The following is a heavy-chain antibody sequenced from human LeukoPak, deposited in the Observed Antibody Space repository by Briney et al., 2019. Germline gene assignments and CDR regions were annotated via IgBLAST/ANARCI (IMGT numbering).Heavy chain of an antibody. CDR1: RFTFSSYG. CDR2: LPYDGNNE. J-gene: IGHJ4*02. D-gene: IGHD2-15*01. Sequence: GGSLRLSCAASRFTFSSYGMHWVRQAPGKRLEWVAILPYDGNNEYYADSVKGRFTASRDNSENTLYLQMNSLRSEDTAVYYCAKDGLYCTGGSCYNLLNSWGQGTLVIVSS. CDR3: AKDGLYCTGGSCYNLLNS. V-gene: IGHV3-30*18.